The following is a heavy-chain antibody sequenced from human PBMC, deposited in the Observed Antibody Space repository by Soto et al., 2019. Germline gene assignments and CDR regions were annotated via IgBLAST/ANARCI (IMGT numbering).Heavy chain of an antibody. CDR2: ISWDGGST. J-gene: IGHJ6*02. V-gene: IGHV3-43*01. CDR3: STSASAHYCMHF. Sequence: RGSLRLSCAASGFTFDDYTMHWVRQAPGKGLEWVALISWDGGSTYYADSVKGRFTISRDNSKNSLYLQMNSLRTEDTALYYCSTSASAHYCMHFWCPGLTVSVS. CDR1: GFTFDDYT.